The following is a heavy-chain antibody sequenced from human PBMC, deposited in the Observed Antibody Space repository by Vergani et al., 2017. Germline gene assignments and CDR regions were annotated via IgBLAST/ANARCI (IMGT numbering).Heavy chain of an antibody. CDR3: ATSIMVRGVIILDY. V-gene: IGHV1-2*02. J-gene: IGHJ4*02. Sequence: QVQLVQSGAEVKKPGASVKVSCKASGYTFTGYYMHWVRQAPGQGLEWMGWINPNSGGTNYAQKFQGRVTMTRDTSISTAYMEMSSLRSEDTAVYYCATSIMVRGVIILDYWGQGTLVTVSS. CDR2: INPNSGGT. D-gene: IGHD3-10*01. CDR1: GYTFTGYY.